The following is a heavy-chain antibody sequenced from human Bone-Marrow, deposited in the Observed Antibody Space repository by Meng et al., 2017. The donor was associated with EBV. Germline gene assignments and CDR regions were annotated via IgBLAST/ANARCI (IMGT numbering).Heavy chain of an antibody. Sequence: GQRRRGGHGLLTPSATLSCTGAVHGGSFNSHYWTWIRRPPGKGLEWIGEINLGEVNNYNPSPKSRVTMSLDTPKTQFSLRLSSVTAADTVMYYCARVHDVYNSGNDFWGQGTLVTVFS. CDR2: INLGEVN. CDR1: GGSFNSHY. D-gene: IGHD5-24*01. J-gene: IGHJ4*02. CDR3: ARVHDVYNSGNDF. V-gene: IGHV4-34*01.